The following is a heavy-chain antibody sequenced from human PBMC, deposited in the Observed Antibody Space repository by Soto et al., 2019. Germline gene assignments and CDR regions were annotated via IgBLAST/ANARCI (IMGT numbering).Heavy chain of an antibody. CDR3: ARASYDSSGYYSYYYYGMDV. J-gene: IGHJ6*02. D-gene: IGHD3-22*01. CDR2: IYYSGCA. Sequence: QVQLHESGPGLVKPSQTLSLTCTVSGGSISSGGYYWSWIRQHPGKGLEWIGYIYYSGCAYYNPSVKSRVTISVDTSKNQFSLKLSSVTAADTAVYYCARASYDSSGYYSYYYYGMDVWGQGTTVTVSS. CDR1: GGSISSGGYY. V-gene: IGHV4-31*03.